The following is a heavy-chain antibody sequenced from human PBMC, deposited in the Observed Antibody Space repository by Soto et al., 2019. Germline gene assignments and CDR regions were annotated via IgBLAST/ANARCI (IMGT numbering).Heavy chain of an antibody. CDR3: AIGKLQQLVTWFDP. J-gene: IGHJ5*02. Sequence: SVKVSCKASGGTFSSYAISWVRQAPGQGLEWMGGIIPIFGTANYAQKFQGRVTITADESTSTAYMELSSLRSEDTAVYYCAIGKLQQLVTWFDPWGQGTLVTVSS. CDR1: GGTFSSYA. V-gene: IGHV1-69*13. CDR2: IIPIFGTA. D-gene: IGHD6-13*01.